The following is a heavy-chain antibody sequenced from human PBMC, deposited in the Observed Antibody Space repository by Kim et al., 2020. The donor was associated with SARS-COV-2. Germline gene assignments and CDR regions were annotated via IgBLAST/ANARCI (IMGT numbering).Heavy chain of an antibody. J-gene: IGHJ4*02. CDR3: ERDLLYVSGRGYLDS. V-gene: IGHV3-33*01. Sequence: ADSLKGRFTISRDNSKNKLYLKKDSLRVGDTAVYYCERDLLYVSGRGYLDSWGQGVLVTVSS. D-gene: IGHD3-10*01.